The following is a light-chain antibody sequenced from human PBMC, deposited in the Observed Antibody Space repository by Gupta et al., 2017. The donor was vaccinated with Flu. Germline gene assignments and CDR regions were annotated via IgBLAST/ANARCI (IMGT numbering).Light chain of an antibody. CDR1: QSISSY. CDR2: AAS. V-gene: IGKV1-39*01. CDR3: QQSYSTPWG. Sequence: PASLSASVGDRVTITCRASQSISSYLNWYQQKPGKAPKLLIYAASSLQSGVPSRFSGSGSGTDFTLTISSLQPEDFATYYCQQSYSTPWGFGQGTKVEIK. J-gene: IGKJ1*01.